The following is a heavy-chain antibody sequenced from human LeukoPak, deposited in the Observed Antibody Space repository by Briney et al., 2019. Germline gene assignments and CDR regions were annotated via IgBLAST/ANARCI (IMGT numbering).Heavy chain of an antibody. D-gene: IGHD1-26*01. CDR3: ARHSGSYLAAFDI. V-gene: IGHV1-69*05. CDR2: IIPIFGTA. Sequence: SVKVSCKASGGTFSSYAISWVRQAPGQGFEWMGGIIPIFGTANYAQKFQGRVTITTDESTSTAYMELSSLRSEDTAVYYCARHSGSYLAAFDIWGQGTMVTVSS. J-gene: IGHJ3*02. CDR1: GGTFSSYA.